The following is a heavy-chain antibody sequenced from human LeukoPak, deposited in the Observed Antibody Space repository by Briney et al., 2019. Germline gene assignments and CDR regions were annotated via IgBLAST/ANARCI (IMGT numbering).Heavy chain of an antibody. CDR2: ISGSGEEA. V-gene: IGHV3-23*01. Sequence: GGSLRLSCAASGFAFSNYAMNWVRQAPGKGLEWVSSISGSGEEAHHADSVKGRFTISRDNSKNTLYLQMNSLRAEDTALYYCAKGGAISGWYWFDPWGQGTLVTVSS. CDR1: GFAFSNYA. CDR3: AKGGAISGWYWFDP. J-gene: IGHJ5*02. D-gene: IGHD6-19*01.